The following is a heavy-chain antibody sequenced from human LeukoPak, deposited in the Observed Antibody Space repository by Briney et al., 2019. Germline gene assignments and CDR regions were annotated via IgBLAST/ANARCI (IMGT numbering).Heavy chain of an antibody. CDR3: ARDHRPEIQYYYMDV. D-gene: IGHD1-14*01. CDR1: GFSLSNYG. Sequence: GGSLRLSCAASGFSLSNYGMHWVRQAPGKGLEWVAALLYDGNTKHYADSVKGRFTISRDISKNTFYPQMNSLTAEDTAVYYCARDHRPEIQYYYMDVWGKGTTVAVSS. CDR2: LLYDGNTK. J-gene: IGHJ6*03. V-gene: IGHV3-33*01.